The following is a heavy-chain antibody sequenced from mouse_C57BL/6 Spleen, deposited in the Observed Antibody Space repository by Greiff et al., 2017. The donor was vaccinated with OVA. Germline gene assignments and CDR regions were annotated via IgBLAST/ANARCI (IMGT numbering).Heavy chain of an antibody. D-gene: IGHD2-10*02. J-gene: IGHJ1*03. CDR3: ASGYGNYGWYFDV. CDR1: GYTFTSYW. V-gene: IGHV1-64*01. CDR2: IHPNSGST. Sequence: QVQLQQPGAELVKPGASVKLSCKASGYTFTSYWMHWVKQRPGQGLEWIGMIHPNSGSTNYNEKFKSKATLTVDKSSSTAYMQLSSLTSEDSAVEDCASGYGNYGWYFDVWGTGTTVTVSS.